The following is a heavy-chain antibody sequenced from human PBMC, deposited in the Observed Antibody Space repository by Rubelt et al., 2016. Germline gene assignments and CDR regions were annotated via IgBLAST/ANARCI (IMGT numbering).Heavy chain of an antibody. CDR3: ARDRGSSSWNWFDP. CDR2: NK. J-gene: IGHJ5*02. D-gene: IGHD6-13*01. Sequence: NKYYADSVKGRFTISRDNSKNTLYLQMNSLRAEDTAVYYCARDRGSSSWNWFDPWGQGTLVTVSS. V-gene: IGHV3-33*01.